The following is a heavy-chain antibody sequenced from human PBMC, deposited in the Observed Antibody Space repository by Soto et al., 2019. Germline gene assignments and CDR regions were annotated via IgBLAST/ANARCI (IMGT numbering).Heavy chain of an antibody. CDR1: GFTFSSYA. CDR2: ISGSGGST. V-gene: IGHV3-23*01. CDR3: AKDQNYDSSGYPHPMDV. D-gene: IGHD3-22*01. J-gene: IGHJ6*02. Sequence: GGSLRLSCAASGFTFSSYAMSWVRQAPGKGLEWVSAISGSGGSTYYADSVKGRFTISRDNSKNTLYLQMNSLRAEDTAVYYCAKDQNYDSSGYPHPMDVWGQGTTVTSP.